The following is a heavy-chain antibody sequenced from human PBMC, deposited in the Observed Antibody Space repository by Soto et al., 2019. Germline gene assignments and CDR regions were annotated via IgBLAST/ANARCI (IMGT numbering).Heavy chain of an antibody. J-gene: IGHJ5*02. V-gene: IGHV4-30-2*01. CDR3: ARVPSP. CDR2: IYHSGST. CDR1: GGSISSGGYS. Sequence: QLQLQESVSGLLKPSQTLSLTCAVSGGSISSGGYSWSWVRQPPGKGLEWIGYIYHSGSTYYNPSLKSRVTISVDRSKNQFSLKLSSVTAADTAVYYCARVPSPWGQGTLVTVSS.